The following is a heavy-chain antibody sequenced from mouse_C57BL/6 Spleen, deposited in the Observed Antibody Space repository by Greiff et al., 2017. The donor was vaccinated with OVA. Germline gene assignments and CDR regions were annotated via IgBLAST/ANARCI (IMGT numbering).Heavy chain of an antibody. J-gene: IGHJ4*01. Sequence: VQRVESGPELVKPGASVKISCKASGYAFSSSWMNWVKQRPGKGLEWIGRIYPGDGDTNYNGKFKGKATLTADKSSSTAYMQLSSLTSEDSAVYFCAREDLTTVVDYYAMDYWGQGTSVTVSS. CDR2: IYPGDGDT. CDR1: GYAFSSSW. CDR3: AREDLTTVVDYYAMDY. V-gene: IGHV1-82*01. D-gene: IGHD1-1*01.